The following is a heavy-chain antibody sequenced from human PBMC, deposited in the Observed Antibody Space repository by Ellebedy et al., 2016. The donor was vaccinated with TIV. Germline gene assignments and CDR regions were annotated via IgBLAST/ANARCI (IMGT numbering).Heavy chain of an antibody. J-gene: IGHJ5*02. CDR3: ARFVGGDYLWLDP. Sequence: AASVKVSCKASGYTFTGYYMHWVRQAPGQGLEWMGWINPNSGGTNHAQKLQGRVTMTTDTSTSTAYMELRSLRSYDTAVYYCARFVGGDYLWLDPWGQGTLVTVSS. D-gene: IGHD4-17*01. CDR2: INPNSGGT. V-gene: IGHV1-2*02. CDR1: GYTFTGYY.